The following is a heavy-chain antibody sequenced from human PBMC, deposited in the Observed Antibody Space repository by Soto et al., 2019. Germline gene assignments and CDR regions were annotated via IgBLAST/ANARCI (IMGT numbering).Heavy chain of an antibody. Sequence: EVQLLDSGGGLVQPGGSLRLSCAASGFIFKNYVMNWVRQAPGKGLEWVSGITGSGDTTYYADSVKGRFTISRDNSKSTLYLQMNSLRAEDTAVYYCAKVPLSPRYFDDWGQGSLFTVSS. V-gene: IGHV3-23*01. CDR1: GFIFKNYV. CDR2: ITGSGDTT. J-gene: IGHJ4*02. CDR3: AKVPLSPRYFDD.